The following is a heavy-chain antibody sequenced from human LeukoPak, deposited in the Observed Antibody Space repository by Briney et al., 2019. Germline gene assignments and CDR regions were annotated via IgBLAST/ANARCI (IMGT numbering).Heavy chain of an antibody. Sequence: GGSLRLSCAASGFTFSSYAMHWVRQAPGKGLEYVSAISSNGGSTYYANSVKGRFTIPRDNSKNTLYLQMGSLRAEDMAVYYCARSDRLWSGYFDYWGQGTLVTVSS. CDR3: ARSDRLWSGYFDY. CDR2: ISSNGGST. J-gene: IGHJ4*02. V-gene: IGHV3-64*01. D-gene: IGHD3-3*01. CDR1: GFTFSSYA.